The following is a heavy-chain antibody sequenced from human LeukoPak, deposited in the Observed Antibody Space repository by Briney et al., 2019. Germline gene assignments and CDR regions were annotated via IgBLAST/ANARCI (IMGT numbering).Heavy chain of an antibody. CDR2: IIPIFGTA. CDR3: ARDLADDAFDI. Sequence: GASVTVSCKASGGTFSSYAISWVRQAPGQGLEWMGGIIPIFGTANYAQKFQGRVTITADKSTSTAYMELSSLRSEDTAVYYCARDLADDAFDIWGQGTMVTVSS. V-gene: IGHV1-69*06. CDR1: GGTFSSYA. J-gene: IGHJ3*02.